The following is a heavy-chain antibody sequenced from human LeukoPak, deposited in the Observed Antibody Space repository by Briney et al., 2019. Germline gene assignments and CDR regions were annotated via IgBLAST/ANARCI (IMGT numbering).Heavy chain of an antibody. CDR1: GFTFSSHA. Sequence: PGGSLRLSCAASGFTFSSHAMTWVRQASGKGLEWVSVIGYGGGDIQYADSVKGRFTISKDNSKNTLYLQMNSLRAEDTAVYYCGGTVTTFYWGQGTLVTVSS. CDR2: IGYGGGDI. J-gene: IGHJ4*02. CDR3: GGTVTTFY. V-gene: IGHV3-23*01. D-gene: IGHD4-17*01.